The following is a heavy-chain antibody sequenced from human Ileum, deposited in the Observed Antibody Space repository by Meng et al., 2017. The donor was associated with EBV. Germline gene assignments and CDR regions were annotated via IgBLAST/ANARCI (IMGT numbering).Heavy chain of an antibody. CDR1: GVPINSSSYY. J-gene: IGHJ5*02. V-gene: IGHV4-39*01. Sequence: QWRLQDLGPGPVKPSEPQALTCTVSGVPINSSSYYWGWIRQPPGKGLEWIGSIYYSGRTYYNPSLKSRVTISVDTSKNQFSLKLSSVTAADTAVYYCARPIAAAGWFDPWGQGTLVTVSS. CDR2: IYYSGRT. D-gene: IGHD6-13*01. CDR3: ARPIAAAGWFDP.